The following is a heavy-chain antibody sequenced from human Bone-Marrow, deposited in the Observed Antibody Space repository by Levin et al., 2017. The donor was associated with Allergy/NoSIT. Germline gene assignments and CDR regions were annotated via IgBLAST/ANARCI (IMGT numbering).Heavy chain of an antibody. J-gene: IGHJ4*02. Sequence: NPSETLSLTCTVSGGSISEYYWSWIRQPPGKGLEWIGYIYSSGNTNHNPSLKRRVTISVDTSRNQFSLRLSSVTAADTAVYYCARDEGIAVGHFDYWGQGTLVTVSS. CDR1: GGSISEYY. CDR3: ARDEGIAVGHFDY. V-gene: IGHV4-59*01. D-gene: IGHD6-19*01. CDR2: IYSSGNT.